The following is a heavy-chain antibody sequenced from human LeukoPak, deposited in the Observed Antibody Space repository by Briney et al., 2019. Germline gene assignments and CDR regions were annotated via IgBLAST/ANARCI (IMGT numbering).Heavy chain of an antibody. D-gene: IGHD3-3*01. V-gene: IGHV3-21*01. CDR2: ISRSSSHK. Sequence: GGSLRLSCAASGFTFSSYSMTWVRQAPGKGLEWVSSISRSSSHKYYADSVKGRFTISRDNAKHSLYLQMNSLRAEDTAVYYCARDFHDFWSGYYDYWGQGTLVTVSS. J-gene: IGHJ4*02. CDR1: GFTFSSYS. CDR3: ARDFHDFWSGYYDY.